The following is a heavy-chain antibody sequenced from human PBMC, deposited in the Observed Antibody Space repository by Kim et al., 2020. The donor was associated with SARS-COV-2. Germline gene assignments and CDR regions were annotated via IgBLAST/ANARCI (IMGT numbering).Heavy chain of an antibody. CDR3: AKAPNYYDSSGYYHGLAFDY. J-gene: IGHJ4*02. D-gene: IGHD3-22*01. Sequence: GGSLRLSCAASGSTFDDYAMHWVRQAPGKGLEWVSLISGDGGSTYYADSVKGRFTISRDNSKNSLYLQMNSLRTEDTALYYCAKAPNYYDSSGYYHGLAFDYWGQGTLVTVSS. CDR1: GSTFDDYA. CDR2: ISGDGGST. V-gene: IGHV3-43*02.